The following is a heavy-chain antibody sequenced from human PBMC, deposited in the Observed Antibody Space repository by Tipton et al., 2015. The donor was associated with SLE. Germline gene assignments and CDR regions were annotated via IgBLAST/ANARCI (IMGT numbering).Heavy chain of an antibody. V-gene: IGHV4-38-2*02. J-gene: IGHJ6*03. Sequence: TLSLTCTVSGYSIRSGYYWGWIRQPPGKGLEWIGSIYHSGSTYYNPSLKSRVTISVDTSKNQFSLKLSSVTAADTAVYYCARGPYYYMDVWGKGTTVTVSS. CDR2: IYHSGST. CDR1: GYSIRSGYY. CDR3: ARGPYYYMDV.